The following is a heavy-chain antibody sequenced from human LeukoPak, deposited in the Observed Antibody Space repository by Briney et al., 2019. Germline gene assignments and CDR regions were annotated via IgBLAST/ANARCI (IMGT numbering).Heavy chain of an antibody. CDR1: GFTVSSNY. Sequence: GGSLRLSCAASGFTVSSNYMSWVRQAPGKGLEWVSLIYSGGSTYYADSVEGRFTISRDNSKNTLYLQMNSLRAEDTAVYYCARFNYYDSSGFYSFDYWGQGTLVTVSS. J-gene: IGHJ4*02. V-gene: IGHV3-66*01. D-gene: IGHD3-22*01. CDR2: IYSGGST. CDR3: ARFNYYDSSGFYSFDY.